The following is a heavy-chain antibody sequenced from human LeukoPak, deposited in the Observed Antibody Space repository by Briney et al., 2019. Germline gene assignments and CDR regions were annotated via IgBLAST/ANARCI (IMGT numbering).Heavy chain of an antibody. CDR2: IYYSGST. J-gene: IGHJ5*02. D-gene: IGHD2-2*01. Sequence: PSETLSLTCTVSGGSISSSSYYWGWIRQPPGKGLEWIGSIYYSGSTYYNPSLKSRVTISVDTSKNQFSLKLSSVTAADTAVYYCARQGGGHCSSNSCQRNWFDPWGQGTLVTVSS. CDR3: ARQGGGHCSSNSCQRNWFDP. V-gene: IGHV4-39*01. CDR1: GGSISSSSYY.